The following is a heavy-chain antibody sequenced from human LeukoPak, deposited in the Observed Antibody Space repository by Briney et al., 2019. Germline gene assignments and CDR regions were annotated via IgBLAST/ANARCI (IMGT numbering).Heavy chain of an antibody. CDR3: ATCIAAAGTRWFDP. J-gene: IGHJ5*02. CDR1: GGTFSSYA. D-gene: IGHD6-13*01. CDR2: IIPIFGIA. Sequence: VASVKVSFKASGGTFSSYAISWVRQAPGQGLEWMGRIIPIFGIANYAQKFQGRVTITADKSTSTAYMELSSLRSEDTAVYYCATCIAAAGTRWFDPWGQGTLVTVSS. V-gene: IGHV1-69*04.